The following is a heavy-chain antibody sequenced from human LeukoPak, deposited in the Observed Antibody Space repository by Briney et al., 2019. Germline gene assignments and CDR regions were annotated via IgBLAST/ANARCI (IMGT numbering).Heavy chain of an antibody. CDR1: GYTFTSYA. V-gene: IGHV7-4-1*02. D-gene: IGHD6-19*01. Sequence: GASVKVSFKASGYTFTSYAINWVRQAPGQGLEWMGWINTNTGNPTYAQGFTGRFVFSLDTSVSTAYLQISSLKAEDTAVYYYARETSGWPGYYGMDVWGQGTTVTVSS. CDR3: ARETSGWPGYYGMDV. J-gene: IGHJ6*02. CDR2: INTNTGNP.